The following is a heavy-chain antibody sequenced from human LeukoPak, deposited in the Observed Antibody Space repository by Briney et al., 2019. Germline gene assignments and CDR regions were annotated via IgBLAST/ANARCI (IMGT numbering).Heavy chain of an antibody. V-gene: IGHV6-1*01. CDR2: TRYRSTWNT. J-gene: IGHJ4*02. CDR1: GDSVSSKSVS. CDR3: VRDFNWAFDY. D-gene: IGHD7-27*01. Sequence: SQTLSLTCALSGDSVSSKSVSWNWIRQSPSGGLEYLGRTRYRSTWNTFYSSSVEGRITINADTSRNQVSLRLNSLTPEDTALYYFVRDFNWAFDYWGQGTLVTVSS.